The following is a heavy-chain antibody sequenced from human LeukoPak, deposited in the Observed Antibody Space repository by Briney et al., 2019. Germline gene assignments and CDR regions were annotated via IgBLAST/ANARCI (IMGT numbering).Heavy chain of an antibody. J-gene: IGHJ5*02. CDR1: GGSISSYY. CDR3: ARALLWFGEGDWFDP. CDR2: IYYSGST. V-gene: IGHV4-59*01. Sequence: SETLSLTCTVSGGSISSYYWSWIRQPPGKGLEWIGYIYYSGSTNYNPSLKSRVTISVDTSKNQFSLKLSSVTAADTAVYYCARALLWFGEGDWFDPWGQGTLVTVSS. D-gene: IGHD3-10*01.